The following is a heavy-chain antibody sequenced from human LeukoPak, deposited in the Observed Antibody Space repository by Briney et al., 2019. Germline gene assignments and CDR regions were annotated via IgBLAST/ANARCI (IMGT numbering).Heavy chain of an antibody. J-gene: IGHJ4*02. CDR3: AKEGKYSGSYFDY. Sequence: QPGGSLRLSCAASGFTFSSYGMHWVRQAPGKGLEWVAVISYDGSNKYYADSVKGRFTISRDNSKNTLYLQMNSLRAEDTAAYYCAKEGKYSGSYFDYWGQGTLVTVSS. CDR1: GFTFSSYG. D-gene: IGHD1-26*01. CDR2: ISYDGSNK. V-gene: IGHV3-30*18.